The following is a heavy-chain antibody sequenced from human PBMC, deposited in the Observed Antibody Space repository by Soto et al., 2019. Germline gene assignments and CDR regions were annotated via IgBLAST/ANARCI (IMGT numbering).Heavy chain of an antibody. CDR2: INHSGST. V-gene: IGHV4-34*01. CDR1: GGSFSGYY. J-gene: IGHJ6*02. CDR3: ARATRSSSWYMRGAFYYYYGMDV. D-gene: IGHD6-13*01. Sequence: PSETLSLTCAVYGGSFSGYYWSWIRQPPGKGLEWIGEINHSGSTNYNPSLKSRVTISVDTSKNQFSLKLSSVTAADTAVYYCARATRSSSWYMRGAFYYYYGMDVWGQGTTVTVSS.